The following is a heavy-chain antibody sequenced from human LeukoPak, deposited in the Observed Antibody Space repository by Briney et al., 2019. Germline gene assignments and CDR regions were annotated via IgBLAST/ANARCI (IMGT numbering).Heavy chain of an antibody. V-gene: IGHV4-59*08. J-gene: IGHJ4*02. CDR3: ARRGIAAAGYDY. D-gene: IGHD6-13*01. CDR1: GGSISSYY. Sequence: SETLSLTCTVSGGSISSYYWSWIRQPPGKGLEWIGYIYYSGTTNYNPSLKSRVTILVDTSKNQFSLNLSSVTAADTAVYYCARRGIAAAGYDYWGQGTLVTVSS. CDR2: IYYSGTT.